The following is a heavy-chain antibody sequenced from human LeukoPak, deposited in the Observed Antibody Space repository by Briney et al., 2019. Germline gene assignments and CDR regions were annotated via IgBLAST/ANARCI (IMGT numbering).Heavy chain of an antibody. CDR3: ASQGGYFDY. V-gene: IGHV4-39*01. J-gene: IGHJ4*02. CDR2: IYYSGST. CDR1: GGSISSSSYY. Sequence: SETLSLTCTVSGGSISSSSYYWGWIRQPPGKGLEGIGSIYYSGSTSYNPSLKSRVTISVDTSKNQFSLKLSSVTAADTAVYYCASQGGYFDYWGQGTLVTVSS. D-gene: IGHD3-16*01.